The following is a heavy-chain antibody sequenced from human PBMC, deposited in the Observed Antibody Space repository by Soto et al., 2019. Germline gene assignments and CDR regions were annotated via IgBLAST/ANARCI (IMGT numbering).Heavy chain of an antibody. CDR1: GGSISSYY. D-gene: IGHD5-12*01. Sequence: QVQLQESGPGLVKPSETLSLTCTVSGGSISSYYWSWIRQPPGKGLEWIGCIYYSGSTNYNPSLNSRLTRSADTSKNLFSLKLSSVTAADTAVSYCARWLRPYYFDYWGQGTLVTVSS. CDR2: IYYSGST. J-gene: IGHJ4*02. CDR3: ARWLRPYYFDY. V-gene: IGHV4-59*01.